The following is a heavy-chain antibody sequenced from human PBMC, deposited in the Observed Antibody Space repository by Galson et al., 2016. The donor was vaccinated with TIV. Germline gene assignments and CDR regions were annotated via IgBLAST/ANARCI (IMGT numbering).Heavy chain of an antibody. CDR3: ARGNDPGATYSLDY. D-gene: IGHD1-1*01. CDR2: IKQDGDYK. J-gene: IGHJ4*02. Sequence: SLRLSCAASGFTFSRHWMSWVRQAPGKGLEWVANIKQDGDYKYYVDSAKGRFTISRDNAKNSLYLQMNSLRAEDTAVYYCARGNDPGATYSLDYWGQGTLVTVSS. CDR1: GFTFSRHW. V-gene: IGHV3-7*01.